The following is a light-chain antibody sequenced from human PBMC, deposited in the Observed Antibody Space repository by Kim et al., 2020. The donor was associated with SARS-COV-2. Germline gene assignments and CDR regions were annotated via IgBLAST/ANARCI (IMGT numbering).Light chain of an antibody. V-gene: IGKV3-20*01. CDR2: GAA. CDR3: QQYGDSPLA. CDR1: QSVTSSF. J-gene: IGKJ1*01. Sequence: SPGESATLSCRASQSVTSSFLAWYQQRPGQAPRLLIYGAASRATGIPDRFSGSGSGSDFTLTISRLEPEDFAVYFCQQYGDSPLAFGQGTKVEIK.